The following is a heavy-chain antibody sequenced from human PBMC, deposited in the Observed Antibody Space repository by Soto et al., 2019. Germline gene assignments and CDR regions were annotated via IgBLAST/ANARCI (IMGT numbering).Heavy chain of an antibody. CDR1: CDSISSDDYY. J-gene: IGHJ4*02. CDR2: ISYSGTT. CDR3: ARSHDYSADVCDC. D-gene: IGHD4-4*01. V-gene: IGHV4-30-4*01. Sequence: QVQLPESGPGVVKPSQTMSLTCTVSCDSISSDDYYWSWIRQPPGKGLEWIGYISYSGTTSYNPSLKSRVLFSVDTSKKKCSLKLTSVTAADTAVYYCARSHDYSADVCDCWGQGTLVNVSS.